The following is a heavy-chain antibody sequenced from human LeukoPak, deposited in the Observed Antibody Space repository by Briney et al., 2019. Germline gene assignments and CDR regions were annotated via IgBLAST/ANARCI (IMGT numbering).Heavy chain of an antibody. CDR2: IRQDGSEK. Sequence: GGSLRLSCAASGFTFRSYWMSWVRQAPGKGLEWVANIRQDGSEKYYADSVKGRFTISRDKAKNSLYLQMNSLRAEDTAVYYCARVLTTEPYYGMDVWGQGTTVTVSS. CDR1: GFTFRSYW. J-gene: IGHJ6*02. V-gene: IGHV3-7*01. D-gene: IGHD4-11*01. CDR3: ARVLTTEPYYGMDV.